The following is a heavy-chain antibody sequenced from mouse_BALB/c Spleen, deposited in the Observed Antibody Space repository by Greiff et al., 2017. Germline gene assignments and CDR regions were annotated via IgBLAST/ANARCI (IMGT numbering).Heavy chain of an antibody. Sequence: VQLQQSGAELVRPGVSVKISCKGSGYTFTDYAMHWVKQSHAKSLEWIGVISTYYGDASYNQKFKGKATMTVDKSSSTAYMELARLTSEDSAIYYCARGDRDYFDYWGQGTTLTVSS. V-gene: IGHV1S137*01. CDR3: ARGDRDYFDY. J-gene: IGHJ2*01. CDR2: ISTYYGDA. CDR1: GYTFTDYA. D-gene: IGHD3-3*01.